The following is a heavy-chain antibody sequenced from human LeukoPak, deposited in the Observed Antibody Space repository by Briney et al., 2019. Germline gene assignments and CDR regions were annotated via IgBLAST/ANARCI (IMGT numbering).Heavy chain of an antibody. CDR3: ARAVAAAGREGYFDY. D-gene: IGHD6-13*01. J-gene: IGHJ4*02. Sequence: SETLSLTCTVSGGSISSYYWSWIRQPPGKGLEWIGEINHSGSTNYNPSLKSRVTISVDTSKNQFSLKLSSVTAADTAVYYCARAVAAAGREGYFDYWGQGTLVTVSS. CDR2: INHSGST. CDR1: GGSISSYY. V-gene: IGHV4-34*01.